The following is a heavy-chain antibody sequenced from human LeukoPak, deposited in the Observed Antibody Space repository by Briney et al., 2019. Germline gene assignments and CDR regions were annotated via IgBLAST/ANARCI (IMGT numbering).Heavy chain of an antibody. CDR2: IIPIFGTA. J-gene: IGHJ4*02. Sequence: SVKVSCKASGGTFSSYAISWVRQAPGQGPEWMGGIIPIFGTANYAQKFQGRVTVTADESTSTAYMELSSLRSEDTAVYYCAREFAGGNSGQGYWGQGTLVTVSS. V-gene: IGHV1-69*13. CDR3: AREFAGGNSGQGY. CDR1: GGTFSSYA. D-gene: IGHD4-23*01.